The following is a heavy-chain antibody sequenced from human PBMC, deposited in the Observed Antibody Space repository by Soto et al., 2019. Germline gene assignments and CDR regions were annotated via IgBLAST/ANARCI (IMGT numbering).Heavy chain of an antibody. Sequence: GGSLRLSCAASGFTFSSYSMNWVRQAPGKGLEWVSSISSSGGSTYYADSVKGRFTISRDNSKNSLYLQMNSLRAEDTAVYYCAKDLRFSGAAAGKWDYYYGMDVWGQGTTVTVSS. CDR3: AKDLRFSGAAAGKWDYYYGMDV. D-gene: IGHD6-13*01. J-gene: IGHJ6*02. V-gene: IGHV3-23*01. CDR2: ISSSGGST. CDR1: GFTFSSYS.